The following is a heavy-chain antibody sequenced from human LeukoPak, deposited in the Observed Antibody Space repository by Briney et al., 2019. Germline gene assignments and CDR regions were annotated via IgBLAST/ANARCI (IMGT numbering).Heavy chain of an antibody. CDR2: ISYDGSNK. CDR1: GFSFSNYG. V-gene: IGHV3-30*19. CDR3: AREPAMVYFDY. Sequence: GGSLRLSCAASGFSFSNYGMHWVRQAPGKGLEWVAVISYDGSNKYYADSVKGRFTISRDNSKNTLYLQMNSLRAEDTAVYYCAREPAMVYFDYWGQGTLVTVSS. D-gene: IGHD5-18*01. J-gene: IGHJ4*02.